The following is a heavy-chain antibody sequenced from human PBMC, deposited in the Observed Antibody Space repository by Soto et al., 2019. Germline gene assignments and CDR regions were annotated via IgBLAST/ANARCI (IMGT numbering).Heavy chain of an antibody. CDR1: GFTFNKYA. J-gene: IGHJ4*02. Sequence: GGSLRLSCTASGFTFNKYAMSWVRQAPGKGLEWVSAITDSGAASHYADSVKGRFTVSRDNSKNTLYLQMNSLRADDTAVYYCARDLSVVFDYWGQGTLVTVS. CDR2: ITDSGAAS. D-gene: IGHD2-15*01. CDR3: ARDLSVVFDY. V-gene: IGHV3-23*01.